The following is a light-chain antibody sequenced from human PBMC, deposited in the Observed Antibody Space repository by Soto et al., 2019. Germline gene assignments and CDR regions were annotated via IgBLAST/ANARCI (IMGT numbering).Light chain of an antibody. CDR2: GTS. CDR1: RSVKSSY. J-gene: IGKJ1*01. CDR3: QPYASSPGT. V-gene: IGKV3-20*01. Sequence: EIVLTQSPGTLSLAPGEGATLSCRASRSVKSSYLAWYQQKPGQAPRLLIFGTSNRATGIPDRFRGGGSGTDFTLTISSLEPEDFAVYYCQPYASSPGTFGQGTKVEIK.